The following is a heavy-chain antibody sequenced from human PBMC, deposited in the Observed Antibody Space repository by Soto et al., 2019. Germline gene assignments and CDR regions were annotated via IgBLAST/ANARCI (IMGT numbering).Heavy chain of an antibody. CDR1: GYTFTSYG. Sequence: GASVKVSCKASGYTFTSYGISWVRQAPGQGLEWMGWISAYNGNTNYAQKLQGRVTMTTDTSTSTAYMELRGLRSDDTAVYYCARDEYYDSSGYYEAAFDIWGQGTMVTVSS. CDR3: ARDEYYDSSGYYEAAFDI. V-gene: IGHV1-18*01. D-gene: IGHD3-22*01. CDR2: ISAYNGNT. J-gene: IGHJ3*02.